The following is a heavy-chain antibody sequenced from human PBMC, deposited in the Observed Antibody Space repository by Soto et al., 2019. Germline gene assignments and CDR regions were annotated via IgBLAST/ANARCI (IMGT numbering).Heavy chain of an antibody. CDR2: ISYDGINK. V-gene: IGHV3-30-3*01. D-gene: IGHD4-4*01. J-gene: IGHJ5*02. Sequence: QVQLVESGGGVVQPGRSLRLSCAASGFSFNNNAMHWVRQAPGKGLAWVAFISYDGINKYYGDSVKGRFTISRDNSKNTLYLQMNSLRGEDTAVYYCARDESPHSNPSWFDPWGQGTLVAVSS. CDR3: ARDESPHSNPSWFDP. CDR1: GFSFNNNA.